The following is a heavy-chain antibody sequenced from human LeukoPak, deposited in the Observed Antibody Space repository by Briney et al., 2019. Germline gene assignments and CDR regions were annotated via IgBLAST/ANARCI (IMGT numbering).Heavy chain of an antibody. CDR3: ARGGAGEYYYYYMDV. V-gene: IGHV4-59*11. D-gene: IGHD3-10*01. Sequence: PSETLSLTCTVSGGSISSHYWSWIRQPPGKGLEWIGYIYYSGSTNYNPSLKSRVTISVDTSKNQFSLKLSSVTAADTAVYYCARGGAGEYYYYYMDVWGKGTTVTVSS. CDR1: GGSISSHY. CDR2: IYYSGST. J-gene: IGHJ6*03.